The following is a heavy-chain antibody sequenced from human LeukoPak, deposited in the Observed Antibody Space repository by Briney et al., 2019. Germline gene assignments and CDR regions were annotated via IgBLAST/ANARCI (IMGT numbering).Heavy chain of an antibody. CDR3: AREDNSGWFP. V-gene: IGHV1-2*06. D-gene: IGHD6-19*01. CDR1: GYPFTGYY. J-gene: IGHJ5*02. CDR2: IKSNTGGA. Sequence: ASVKVSCKASGYPFTGYYIQWVRQAPGQGLEWMGRIKSNTGGANYAQKFQGRVTLTRDTSITTAYMELSRLRPDDTAVYYCAREDNSGWFPWGQGTLVTVSS.